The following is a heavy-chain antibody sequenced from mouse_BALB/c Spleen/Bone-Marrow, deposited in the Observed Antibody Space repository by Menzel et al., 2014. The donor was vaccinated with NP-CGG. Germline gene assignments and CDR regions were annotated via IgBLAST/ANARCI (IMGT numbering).Heavy chain of an antibody. Sequence: QVQLKHSGPGLVAPSQSLSITCTVSGFSLTGYGVSWVRQPPGKGLEWLGMIWGDGSTDYNSALKSRLSISKDNSKSXVFLKMNSLQTDDTARYYCARDSFLITRALDYWGQGTSVTVSS. D-gene: IGHD2-4*01. V-gene: IGHV2-6-7*01. CDR1: GFSLTGYG. CDR3: ARDSFLITRALDY. J-gene: IGHJ4*01. CDR2: IWGDGST.